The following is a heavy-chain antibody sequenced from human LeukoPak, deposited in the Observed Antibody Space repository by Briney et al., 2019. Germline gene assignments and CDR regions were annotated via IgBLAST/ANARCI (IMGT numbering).Heavy chain of an antibody. Sequence: SETLSLTCTVSGGSISSYYWSWIRQPPGKGLGWIGYIYTSGSTNYNPSLKSRVTISVDTSKNQFSLKLSSVTAADTAVYYCARVPAAILGQWLVLGAFDIWGQGTMVTVSS. V-gene: IGHV4-4*09. CDR2: IYTSGST. D-gene: IGHD2-2*01. J-gene: IGHJ3*02. CDR3: ARVPAAILGQWLVLGAFDI. CDR1: GGSISSYY.